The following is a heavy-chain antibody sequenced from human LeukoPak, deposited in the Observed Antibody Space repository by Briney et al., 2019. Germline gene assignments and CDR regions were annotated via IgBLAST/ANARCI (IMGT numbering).Heavy chain of an antibody. CDR3: AKAGRYCSGGSCYYFDY. CDR2: ISYDGSNK. J-gene: IGHJ4*02. CDR1: GFTFSSYG. D-gene: IGHD2-15*01. V-gene: IGHV3-30*18. Sequence: GGSLRLSRAASGFTFSSYGMHWVRQAPGKGLEWVAVISYDGSNKYYADSVKGRFTISRDNSKNTLYLQMNSLRAEDTAVYYCAKAGRYCSGGSCYYFDYWGQGTLVTVSS.